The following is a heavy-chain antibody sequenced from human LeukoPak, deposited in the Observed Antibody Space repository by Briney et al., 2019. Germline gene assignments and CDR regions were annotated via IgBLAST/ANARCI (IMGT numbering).Heavy chain of an antibody. Sequence: PGGSLRLSCAASGFSFIGYGMSWVRQAPGKGLEWVSSISSGSGYIYYADSVKGRFTISRDNAQGSLFLQMNALRVDDTAVYYCARDSGHTVTNEYFEHWGQGTLLTVSS. V-gene: IGHV3-21*04. CDR2: ISSGSGYI. CDR1: GFSFIGYG. CDR3: ARDSGHTVTNEYFEH. D-gene: IGHD1-14*01. J-gene: IGHJ1*01.